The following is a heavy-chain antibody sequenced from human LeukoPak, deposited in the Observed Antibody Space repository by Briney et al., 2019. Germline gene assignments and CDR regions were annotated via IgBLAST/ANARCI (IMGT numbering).Heavy chain of an antibody. CDR2: FGTAADT. V-gene: IGHV3-13*01. J-gene: IGHJ3*02. CDR1: GFNLINYD. Sequence: GGSLTVSCEGSGFNLINYDMHWVRQGTGKGLEWVSVFGTAADTYYVDSVEGRFTISRENAKNSLYLQMNSLRAEDTAVYYCVRARPTSGWSHDAFDIWGQGTMVFVST. CDR3: VRARPTSGWSHDAFDI. D-gene: IGHD6-19*01.